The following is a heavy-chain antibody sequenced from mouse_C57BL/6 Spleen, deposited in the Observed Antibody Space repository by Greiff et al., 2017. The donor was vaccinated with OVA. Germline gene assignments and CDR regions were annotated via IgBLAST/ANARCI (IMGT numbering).Heavy chain of an antibody. CDR3: ARHETDGNYCDY. V-gene: IGHV1-62-2*01. Sequence: LQESGAELVKPGASVKLSCKASGYTFTEYTIHWVKQRSGQGLEWIGWFYPGSGSIKYNEKFKDKATLTADKSSSTVYMELSRLTSEDTAVDFCARHETDGNYCDYWGKDTTLTVAS. D-gene: IGHD2-1*01. J-gene: IGHJ2*01. CDR2: FYPGSGSI. CDR1: GYTFTEYT.